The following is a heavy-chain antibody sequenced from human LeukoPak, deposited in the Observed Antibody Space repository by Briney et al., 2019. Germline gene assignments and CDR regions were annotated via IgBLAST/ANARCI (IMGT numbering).Heavy chain of an antibody. CDR2: ISWNSGSI. J-gene: IGHJ4*02. V-gene: IGHV3-9*01. CDR3: AKVLTDCSSTSCYGGSFDY. D-gene: IGHD2-2*01. CDR1: GFTFDDYA. Sequence: PGRSLRLSCAASGFTFDDYAMHWVRQAPGKGLEWVSGISWNSGSIGYADSVKGRFTISRDNAKNSLYLQMNSLRAEDTALYYCAKVLTDCSSTSCYGGSFDYWGQGTLVTVSS.